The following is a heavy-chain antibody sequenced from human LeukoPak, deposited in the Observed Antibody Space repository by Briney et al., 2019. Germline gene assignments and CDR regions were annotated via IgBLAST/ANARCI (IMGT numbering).Heavy chain of an antibody. J-gene: IGHJ6*02. Sequence: SETLSLTRTVSGGAINSYHWTWIRQPPGKGLEWIASIYYIGSPKYNPSLESRVTISVDTSKNQFSLKVDSLTAADTAVYFCARGKRAYDSYGMDVWGQGTTVTVFS. CDR1: GGAINSYH. V-gene: IGHV4-59*01. CDR3: ARGKRAYDSYGMDV. CDR2: IYYIGSP.